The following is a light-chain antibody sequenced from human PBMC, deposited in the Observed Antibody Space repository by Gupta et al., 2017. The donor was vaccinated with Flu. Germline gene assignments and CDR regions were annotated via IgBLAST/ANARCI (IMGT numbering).Light chain of an antibody. V-gene: IGKV3-20*01. CDR2: GAS. J-gene: IGKJ3*01. CDR3: QQFGTIPFT. Sequence: GTLSWSPGERATLSCRASQGVSSNFLAWYQQKPGQAPRLLMSGASYRATGTPDRFSGSGSGTDFTLVINSLEPGDFAVYFCQQFGTIPFTFGPGTRLDIK. CDR1: QGVSSNF.